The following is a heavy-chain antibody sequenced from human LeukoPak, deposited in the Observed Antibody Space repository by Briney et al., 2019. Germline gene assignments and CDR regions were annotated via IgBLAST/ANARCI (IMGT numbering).Heavy chain of an antibody. CDR1: GFTFSSYW. D-gene: IGHD3-22*01. J-gene: IGHJ4*02. Sequence: AGGSLRLSCAASGFTFSSYWVHWVRQAPGKGLVWVSRINSDGSSTSYADSVKGRFTISRDNAKNTLYLQMNSLRAEDTAVYYCARASYYDSSGSYPFDYWGQGTLVTVSS. CDR3: ARASYYDSSGSYPFDY. CDR2: INSDGSST. V-gene: IGHV3-74*01.